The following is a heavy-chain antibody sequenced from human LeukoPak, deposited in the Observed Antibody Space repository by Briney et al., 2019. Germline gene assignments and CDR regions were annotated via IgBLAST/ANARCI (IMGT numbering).Heavy chain of an antibody. D-gene: IGHD1-26*01. J-gene: IGHJ6*02. CDR2: ISGSGDNT. CDR1: GFTFSSYA. Sequence: GGSLRLSCAASGFTFSSYAMSWVRQAPGKGLEWVSGISGSGDNTYYADSVKGRFTISRDNAKNSVYLQMNSLRDEDTAVYYCARDLSGSYYYGMDVWGQGTTVTVSS. V-gene: IGHV3-23*01. CDR3: ARDLSGSYYYGMDV.